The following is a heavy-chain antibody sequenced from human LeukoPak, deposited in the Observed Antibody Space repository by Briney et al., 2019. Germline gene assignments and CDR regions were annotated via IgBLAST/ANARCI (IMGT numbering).Heavy chain of an antibody. J-gene: IGHJ6*02. V-gene: IGHV3-23*01. Sequence: PGGSLRLSCAASGFTFSSYAMSWVRQAPGKGLEWASAISGSGGSTYYADSVKGRFTISRDNSRNTLYLQMNSLRAEDTAVYYRAKYYDFWSGYSPRFSGYGMDVWGQGTTVTVSS. CDR2: ISGSGGST. D-gene: IGHD3-3*01. CDR3: AKYYDFWSGYSPRFSGYGMDV. CDR1: GFTFSSYA.